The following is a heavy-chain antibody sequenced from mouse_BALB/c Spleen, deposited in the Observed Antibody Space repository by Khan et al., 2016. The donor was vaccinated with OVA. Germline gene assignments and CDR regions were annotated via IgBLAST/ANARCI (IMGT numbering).Heavy chain of an antibody. V-gene: IGHV14-3*02. CDR3: ARRRNYYGSLDY. D-gene: IGHD1-1*01. Sequence: EVELVESGAELVKPGASVKLSCTASGFNIKDTYMHWVNQRPEQGLEWIGRIDPANGNTKYDPKFQGKATITADTSSNPAYLQLSTLTSEDPAVYCAARRRNYYGSLDYWGQGTTLTVSS. CDR1: GFNIKDTY. J-gene: IGHJ2*01. CDR2: IDPANGNT.